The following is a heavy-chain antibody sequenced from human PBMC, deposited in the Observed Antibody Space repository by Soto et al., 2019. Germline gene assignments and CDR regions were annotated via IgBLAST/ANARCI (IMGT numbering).Heavy chain of an antibody. V-gene: IGHV3-30*03. CDR2: ISYDGSNK. J-gene: IGHJ4*02. CDR3: VRSYFDY. CDR1: GFTFSSYG. Sequence: PGGSLRLSCAASGFTFSSYGMHWVRQAPGKGLEWVAVISYDGSNKYYADSVKGRFTISGDNSKNTLYLQMNSLRAEDTAVYYCVRSYFDYWGQGTLVTVSS.